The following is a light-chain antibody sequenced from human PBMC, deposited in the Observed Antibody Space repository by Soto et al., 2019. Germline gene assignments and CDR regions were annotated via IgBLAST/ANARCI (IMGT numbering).Light chain of an antibody. CDR3: SSYTTTNTLV. CDR2: EVS. J-gene: IGLJ3*02. CDR1: SNDVGGYNY. Sequence: QSALTQAASESGSPGQSITISCTGTSNDVGGYNYVSWYQQHPGKAPKVIVSEVSNRPSGVSNRFSGSKSANTASLTISGLQAEDEADYYCSSYTTTNTLVFGGGTKVTVL. V-gene: IGLV2-14*01.